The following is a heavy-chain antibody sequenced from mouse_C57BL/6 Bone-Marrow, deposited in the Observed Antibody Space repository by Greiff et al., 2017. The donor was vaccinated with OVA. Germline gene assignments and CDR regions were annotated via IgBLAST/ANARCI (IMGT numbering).Heavy chain of an antibody. V-gene: IGHV10-1*01. CDR2: IRSKSNNYAT. CDR1: GFSFNTYA. J-gene: IGHJ1*03. CDR3: VRHDGDFYWYFDV. Sequence: EVKLVESGGGLVQPKGSLKLSCAASGFSFNTYAMNWVRQAPGKGLEWVARIRSKSNNYATYYADSVKDRFTISRDDSESMLYLQMNNLKTEDTAMYYCVRHDGDFYWYFDVWGTGTTVTVSS.